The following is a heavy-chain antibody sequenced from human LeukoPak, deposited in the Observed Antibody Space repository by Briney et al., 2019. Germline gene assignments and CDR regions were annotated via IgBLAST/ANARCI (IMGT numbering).Heavy chain of an antibody. J-gene: IGHJ4*02. V-gene: IGHV4-4*07. CDR3: ARLGVGATPDY. CDR1: GGSISSSY. Sequence: SETLSLTCSVSGGSISSSYWCWIRQPAGKGLEWIGRMYTSGNSNYNPSLKSRVTMSIDTSKNQFSLKLSSVTAADTAVYYCARLGVGATPDYWGQGTLVTVSS. CDR2: MYTSGNS. D-gene: IGHD1-26*01.